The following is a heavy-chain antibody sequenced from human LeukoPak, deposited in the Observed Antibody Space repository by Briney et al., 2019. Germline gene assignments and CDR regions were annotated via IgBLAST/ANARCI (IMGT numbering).Heavy chain of an antibody. CDR1: GFTINDYN. J-gene: IGHJ3*02. CDR2: TGSGGSN. CDR3: AKDIGYCTSTSCYGEAFDI. V-gene: IGHV3-23*01. D-gene: IGHD2-2*01. Sequence: GGSLRLSCTASGFTINDYNMNWIRQAPGRGLEWISCTGSGGSNYYADSVKGRFTISRDNSKNTLYLQVNSLRVEDTAVYYCAKDIGYCTSTSCYGEAFDIWGQGTMVTVSS.